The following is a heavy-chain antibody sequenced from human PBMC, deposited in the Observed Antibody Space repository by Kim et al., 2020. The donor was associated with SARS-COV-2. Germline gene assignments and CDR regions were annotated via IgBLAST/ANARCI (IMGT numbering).Heavy chain of an antibody. CDR1: GFTFSSYG. V-gene: IGHV3-33*01. Sequence: GGSLRLSCAASGFTFSSYGMHWVRQAPGKGLEWVALIWHDGSDKYYGDSVKGRFTISRDNSKNTLYLQMNSLRAEDTAVYYCARDQPPGFYYGMDVWVQGTTVTVSS. CDR3: ARDQPPGFYYGMDV. J-gene: IGHJ6*02. CDR2: IWHDGSDK. D-gene: IGHD3-10*01.